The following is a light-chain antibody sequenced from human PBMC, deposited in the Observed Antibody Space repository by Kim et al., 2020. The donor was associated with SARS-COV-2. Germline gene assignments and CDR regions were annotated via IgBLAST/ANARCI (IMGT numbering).Light chain of an antibody. V-gene: IGKV3-15*01. CDR3: QQYNYWPPMYT. CDR2: GAS. J-gene: IGKJ2*01. CDR1: QGVTTN. Sequence: PGARAPLPCRASQGVTTNLAWYQQQPGQAPRLLIYGASTRATGIPARFSGSGSGTEFTLTISSLQSEDFAVYYCQQYNYWPPMYTFGQGTKLEIK.